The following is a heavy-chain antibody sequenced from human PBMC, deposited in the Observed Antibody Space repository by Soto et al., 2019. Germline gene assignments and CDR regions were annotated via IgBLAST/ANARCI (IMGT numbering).Heavy chain of an antibody. V-gene: IGHV4-61*01. J-gene: IGHJ4*02. Sequence: SSETLSLTCTVSGGSVSSGSYYWSWIRQPPGKGLEWIGYIYYSGSTNYNPSLKSRVTISVDTSKNQFSLKLSSVTAADTAVYYCARDPGELRYFDYWGQGTLVTVSS. CDR3: ARDPGELRYFDY. CDR1: GGSVSSGSYY. D-gene: IGHD2-21*01. CDR2: IYYSGST.